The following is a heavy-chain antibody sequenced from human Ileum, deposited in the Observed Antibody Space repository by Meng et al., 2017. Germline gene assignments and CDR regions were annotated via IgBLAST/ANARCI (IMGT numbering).Heavy chain of an antibody. CDR3: ARDHWGSLDY. Sequence: QVRRQESGPRRVSLSESFYLIFTVSGASVTTSHYQWGWIRQPPEKGLEWIGYASTNYNPSLKSRLTISLDTSKNQVSLKLTSVTAADTAVYYCARDHWGSLDYWGQGILVTVSS. J-gene: IGHJ4*02. CDR2: AST. CDR1: GASVTTSHYQ. D-gene: IGHD7-27*01. V-gene: IGHV4-61*01.